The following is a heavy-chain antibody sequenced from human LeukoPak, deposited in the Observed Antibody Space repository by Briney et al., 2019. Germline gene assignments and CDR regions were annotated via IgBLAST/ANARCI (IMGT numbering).Heavy chain of an antibody. D-gene: IGHD1-26*01. V-gene: IGHV1-46*01. CDR1: GYTFTSYY. CDR3: AKMKGHPLPKHYMDV. J-gene: IGHJ6*01. Sequence: ASVKVSCKASGYTFTSYYMHWVRQAPGQGLEWMGIINPSGGSTSYAQKFQGRVTMTRDMSTSTVYMELSSLRAEDTAIYYCAKMKGHPLPKHYMDVWGQGTTVTVSS. CDR2: INPSGGST.